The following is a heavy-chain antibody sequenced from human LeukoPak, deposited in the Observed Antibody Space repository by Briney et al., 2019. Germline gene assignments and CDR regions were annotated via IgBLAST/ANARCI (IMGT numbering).Heavy chain of an antibody. D-gene: IGHD3-10*01. J-gene: IGHJ5*02. CDR2: IYYSGST. CDR3: ARHALLWFGELSVNWFDP. V-gene: IGHV4-39*01. CDR1: GFTFSDYY. Sequence: GSLRLSCAASGFTFSDYYMSWIRQPPGKGLEWIGSIYYSGSTYYNPSLKSRVTISVDTSKNQFSLKLSSVTAADTAVYYCARHALLWFGELSVNWFDPWGQGTLVIVSS.